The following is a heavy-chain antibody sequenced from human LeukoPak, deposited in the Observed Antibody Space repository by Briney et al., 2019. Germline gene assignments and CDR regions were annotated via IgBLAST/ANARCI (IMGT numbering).Heavy chain of an antibody. CDR2: LHYTGSI. CDR1: GASISSSGYY. CDR3: ARRPITMNASDI. D-gene: IGHD3-22*01. V-gene: IGHV4-39*01. Sequence: SETLSLTCTVSGASISSSGYYWGWIRQPPGKGLEWIGSLHYTGSIYYNPSLKSRVTIIADTSKNQFSLNVGSVTATDKAVYYCARRPITMNASDIWGQGTMVTVSS. J-gene: IGHJ3*02.